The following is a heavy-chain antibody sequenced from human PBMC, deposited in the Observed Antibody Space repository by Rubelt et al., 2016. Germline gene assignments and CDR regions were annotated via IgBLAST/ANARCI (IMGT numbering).Heavy chain of an antibody. Sequence: QVQLRESGPGLVKPSGTLSLTCAVSGVSIGTDHWWSWVRQPPGKGLEWIGEISHTGTTNYNTSLKSRVTVSADKSKNQFSLNLNSVTAADTAVYYCASLLDSSSWALSDYWGQGILVTVSS. V-gene: IGHV4-4*02. CDR2: ISHTGTT. J-gene: IGHJ4*02. CDR3: ASLLDSSSWALSDY. CDR1: GVSIGTDHW. D-gene: IGHD6-13*01.